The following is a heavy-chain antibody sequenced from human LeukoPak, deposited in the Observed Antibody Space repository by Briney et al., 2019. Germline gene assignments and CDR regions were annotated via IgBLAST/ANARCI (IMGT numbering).Heavy chain of an antibody. J-gene: IGHJ4*02. CDR3: ARGRGSVVVPATNDY. CDR1: GGSFSGYY. Sequence: SETLSLTCAVYGGSFSGYYWSWIRQPPGKGLEWIGEINHSGSTNYNPSLKSRVTISADTSKNQFSLKLSSVTAADTAVYYCARGRGSVVVPATNDYWGQGTLVTVSS. CDR2: INHSGST. D-gene: IGHD2-2*01. V-gene: IGHV4-34*01.